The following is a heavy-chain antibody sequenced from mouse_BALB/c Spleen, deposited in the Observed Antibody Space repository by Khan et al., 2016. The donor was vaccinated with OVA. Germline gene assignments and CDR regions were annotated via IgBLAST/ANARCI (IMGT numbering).Heavy chain of an antibody. V-gene: IGHV1-20*02. D-gene: IGHD1-1*01. J-gene: IGHJ2*01. CDR2: INPHIGET. CDR3: ARKNGSDFDY. Sequence: VQLQQSGPELVKPGASVKISCKASGYSFTGYFMNWVIQSHGKSLEWIGRINPHIGETFYNQKFKDKATLTVDESSRTAHMELRSLASEDSAVYYCARKNGSDFDYWGQGTTLTVSS. CDR1: GYSFTGYF.